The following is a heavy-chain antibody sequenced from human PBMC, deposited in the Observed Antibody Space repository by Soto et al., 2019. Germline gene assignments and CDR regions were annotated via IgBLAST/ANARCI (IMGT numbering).Heavy chain of an antibody. CDR3: AAGRTGGSYYGMDV. Sequence: SVKVSCQVSGFTFTDSAVQWVRQARGQGLEWIGWIVVGSGNTNYAQKFQERVTITRDMSTSTAYMELSSLRSEDTAVYYCAAGRTGGSYYGMDVWGQGTTVTVSS. CDR2: IVVGSGNT. CDR1: GFTFTDSA. D-gene: IGHD2-2*01. J-gene: IGHJ6*02. V-gene: IGHV1-58*01.